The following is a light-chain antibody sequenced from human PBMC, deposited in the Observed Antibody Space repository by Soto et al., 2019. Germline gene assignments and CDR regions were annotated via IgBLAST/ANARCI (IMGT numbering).Light chain of an antibody. V-gene: IGKV1-39*01. CDR3: QQCLRIPLT. J-gene: IGKJ4*01. Sequence: DIQMTQSPSSLSASLGDRVTITCLASQSISTCLNWYQQKAGRAPKLLIYASSTLQSGVPSTFSGSGSGTDFTLTISSVQPEDFATYFCQQCLRIPLTFGGGTKVDIK. CDR2: ASS. CDR1: QSISTC.